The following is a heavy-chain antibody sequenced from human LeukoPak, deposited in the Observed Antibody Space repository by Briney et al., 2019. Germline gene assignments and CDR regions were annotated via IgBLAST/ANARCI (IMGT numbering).Heavy chain of an antibody. CDR1: GFTFSSYG. J-gene: IGHJ4*02. Sequence: GGSLRLSCAASGFTFSSYGMHWVRQAPGKGLEWVAVIWYDGSNKYYADSVKGRFTISRDNSKNTLYLQMNSLRAEDTAVHYCARAKDVTMIVDWGQGTLVTVSS. D-gene: IGHD3-22*01. CDR3: ARAKDVTMIVD. CDR2: IWYDGSNK. V-gene: IGHV3-33*01.